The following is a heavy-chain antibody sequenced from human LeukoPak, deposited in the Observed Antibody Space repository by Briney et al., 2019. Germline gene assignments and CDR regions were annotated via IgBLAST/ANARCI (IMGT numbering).Heavy chain of an antibody. CDR3: ARDRVGASYFDY. CDR1: GGSFSGYY. Sequence: SETLSLTCAVYGGSFSGYYWSWIRQPPGKGLEWIGEINHSGSTNYNPSLKSRVTISVDKSKNQFSLKLSSVTAADTAFYYCARDRVGASYFDYWGQGTLVTVSS. V-gene: IGHV4-34*01. J-gene: IGHJ4*02. CDR2: INHSGST. D-gene: IGHD1-26*01.